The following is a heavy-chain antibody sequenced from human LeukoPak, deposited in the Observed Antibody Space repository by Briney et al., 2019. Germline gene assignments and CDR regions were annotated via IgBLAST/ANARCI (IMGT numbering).Heavy chain of an antibody. J-gene: IGHJ4*02. Sequence: SGGSLRLSCATSGFTFSNYAMTWVRQAPGKGLVWVSALSGSGSTTYYADSVKGRFTISRDNSKNTLYLQMNSLRAEDTAVYYCARGLDYSKEGLDYWGQGTLVTVSS. CDR1: GFTFSNYA. CDR2: LSGSGSTT. CDR3: ARGLDYSKEGLDY. D-gene: IGHD4-11*01. V-gene: IGHV3-23*01.